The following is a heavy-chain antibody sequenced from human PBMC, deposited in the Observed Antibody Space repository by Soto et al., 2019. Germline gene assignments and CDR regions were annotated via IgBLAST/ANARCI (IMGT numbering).Heavy chain of an antibody. CDR1: GFSLSTSGVG. J-gene: IGHJ4*02. CDR3: GHLNTYYYGSGNNY. V-gene: IGHV2-5*02. D-gene: IGHD3-10*01. CDR2: IYWDDDN. Sequence: ITLKESGPTLVKPTQTLTLTCTSSGFSLSTSGVGVGWIRQPPGRALEWLALIYWDDDNSYSPSLKSRLTLTKDTSKNQVVRTMTNMDPVDTATYYCGHLNTYYYGSGNNYRGQGTLVTVS.